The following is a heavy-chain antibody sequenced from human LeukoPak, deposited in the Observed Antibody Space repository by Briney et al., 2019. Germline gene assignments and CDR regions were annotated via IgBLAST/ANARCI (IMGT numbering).Heavy chain of an antibody. CDR3: ARGPVEAVFGVSTED. CDR2: ISAYNGNT. V-gene: IGHV1-18*01. D-gene: IGHD3-10*02. Sequence: ASVNVSCKASGYTFTSYGISWVRQAPGQGLEWMGWISAYNGNTNYAQKLQGRVTMTTDTSTGTAYMELRSLRSDDTAVYYCARGPVEAVFGVSTEDWGQGTTVTVSS. J-gene: IGHJ6*02. CDR1: GYTFTSYG.